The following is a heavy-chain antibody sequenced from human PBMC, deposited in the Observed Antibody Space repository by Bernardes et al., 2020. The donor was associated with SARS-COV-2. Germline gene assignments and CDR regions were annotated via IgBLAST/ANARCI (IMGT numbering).Heavy chain of an antibody. J-gene: IGHJ4*02. CDR3: ARSPFDY. V-gene: IGHV4-34*01. CDR2: INHSGST. Sequence: SETLSLTCAVYGGSFSGYYWSWIRQPPGKGLEWIGEINHSGSTNYNPSLKSRVTISVDTSKNQFSLKLSSVTAADTAVYYCARSPFDYWGQGTLVTVSS. CDR1: GGSFSGYY.